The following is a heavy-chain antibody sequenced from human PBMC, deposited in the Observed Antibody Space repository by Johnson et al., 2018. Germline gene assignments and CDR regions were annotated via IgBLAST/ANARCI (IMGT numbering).Heavy chain of an antibody. V-gene: IGHV3-9*01. CDR3: AKNRVLRFLEWLGVYYYYMDV. D-gene: IGHD3-3*01. CDR1: GFTFDDYA. Sequence: VQLVQSGGGLVQPGRSXRLSCAASGFTFDDYAMHWVRQAPGKGLEWVSGISWNSGSIGYADSVKGRFTIPRDNAKNSLYLQMNSLRAEDTALYYCAKNRVLRFLEWLGVYYYYMDVWGKGTTVTVSS. J-gene: IGHJ6*03. CDR2: ISWNSGSI.